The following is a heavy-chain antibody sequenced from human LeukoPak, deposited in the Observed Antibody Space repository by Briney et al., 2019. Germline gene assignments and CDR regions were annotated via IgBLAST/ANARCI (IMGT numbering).Heavy chain of an antibody. D-gene: IGHD1-1*01. J-gene: IGHJ4*02. CDR1: GFTFSSYA. V-gene: IGHV3-30*18. CDR3: VKVSDNFQFDY. CDR2: ISYDGSNK. Sequence: PGGSLRLSCAASGFTFSSYAMHRVRQAPGKGLEWVAVISYDGSNKYCADSVKGRFTISRDNSKSTLYLQMNSLRAEDTAVYYCVKVSDNFQFDYWGQGTLVTVSS.